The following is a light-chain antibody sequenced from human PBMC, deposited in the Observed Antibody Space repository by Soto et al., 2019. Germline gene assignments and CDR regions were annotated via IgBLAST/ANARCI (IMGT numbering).Light chain of an antibody. CDR1: QSVLYSSNNKNY. J-gene: IGKJ1*01. CDR2: WAS. CDR3: QQYYSTPQT. V-gene: IGKV4-1*01. Sequence: DIVMTQSPDSLAESLGERATISCKTSQSVLYSSNNKNYLAWYQQKPGQPPKLLIYWASTRESGVPDRFSGSGSGTDFTLTISNLQAEDVAVYYCQQYYSTPQTFGQGTKVEIK.